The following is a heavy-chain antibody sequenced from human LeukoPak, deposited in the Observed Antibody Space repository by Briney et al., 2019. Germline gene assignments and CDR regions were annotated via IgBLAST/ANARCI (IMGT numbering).Heavy chain of an antibody. CDR1: GYTFTNYW. D-gene: IGHD6-6*01. CDR2: VYPGNSDT. J-gene: IGHJ4*02. CDR3: AKRSSSRHIDN. V-gene: IGHV5-51*01. Sequence: GESLKISCKGSGYTFTNYWIGWVRQMHGKGLELMGIVYPGNSDTRYSPSFQGQVTISADKSISTAYLQWNTLKASDTAMYYCAKRSSSRHIDNWGQGTLVTVSS.